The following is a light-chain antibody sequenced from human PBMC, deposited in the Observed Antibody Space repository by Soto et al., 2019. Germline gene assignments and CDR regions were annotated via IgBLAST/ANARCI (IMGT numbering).Light chain of an antibody. Sequence: QSVLTQPPSASGTPGQRVTISCSGSSSNIGSNTVAWYQQLPGTAPKLLIYSNNQRPSGVPDRFSGSKSGTSASLAISGLQSEDEADYFCAAWDDSHYVFGPGTKVTVL. CDR2: SNN. J-gene: IGLJ1*01. V-gene: IGLV1-44*01. CDR3: AAWDDSHYV. CDR1: SSNIGSNT.